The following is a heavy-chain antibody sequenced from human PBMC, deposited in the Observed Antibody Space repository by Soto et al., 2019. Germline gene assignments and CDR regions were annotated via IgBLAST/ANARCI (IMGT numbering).Heavy chain of an antibody. Sequence: GGSLRLSCAASGFTFSSYWMSWVRQAPGKGLEWVANIKQDGSEKYYVDSVKGRFTISRDNAKNSLYLQMNSLRAEDTAVYYCARDYYGSGSYNYYYYNYMVVWGKGTTVTVSS. CDR1: GFTFSSYW. CDR3: ARDYYGSGSYNYYYYNYMVV. J-gene: IGHJ6*03. D-gene: IGHD3-10*01. CDR2: IKQDGSEK. V-gene: IGHV3-7*01.